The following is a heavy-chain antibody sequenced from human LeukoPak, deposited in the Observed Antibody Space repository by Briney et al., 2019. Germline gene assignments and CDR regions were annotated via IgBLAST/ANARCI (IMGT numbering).Heavy chain of an antibody. CDR1: GFTFSSYH. V-gene: IGHV3-21*01. Sequence: PGGSLRLSCEVSGFTFSSYHMNWVRQAPGKGLEWVSSIGSSGSYIYYADSLTGRFTISRDNAKNSLYLQMNSLRAEDTAVYYCATWFFGSSWDWGQGTLVTVSS. CDR2: IGSSGSYI. J-gene: IGHJ4*02. D-gene: IGHD6-13*01. CDR3: ATWFFGSSWD.